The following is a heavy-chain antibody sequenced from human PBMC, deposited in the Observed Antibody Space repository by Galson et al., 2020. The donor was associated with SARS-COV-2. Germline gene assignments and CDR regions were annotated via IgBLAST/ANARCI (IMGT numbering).Heavy chain of an antibody. CDR2: INWNGGST. CDR1: GFTFDDYG. D-gene: IGHD3-22*01. V-gene: IGHV3-20*01. CDR3: AREGYLDDSSGPDAFDI. J-gene: IGHJ3*02. Sequence: GGSLRLSCAASGFTFDDYGMSWVRQAPGKGLEWVSGINWNGGSTGYADSVKGRFTISRDNAKNSLYLQMNSLRAEDTALYHCAREGYLDDSSGPDAFDIWGEGTMVTVSS.